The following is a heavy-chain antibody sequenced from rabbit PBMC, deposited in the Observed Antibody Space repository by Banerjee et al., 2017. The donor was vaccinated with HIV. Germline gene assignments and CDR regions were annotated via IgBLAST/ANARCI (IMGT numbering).Heavy chain of an antibody. CDR3: AREDSGGVGYGYFDL. J-gene: IGHJ4*01. D-gene: IGHD6-1*01. CDR2: INTNSGNA. CDR1: GFSFSNKYV. V-gene: IGHV1S45*01. Sequence: QEQLVESGGDLVKPEGSLTLTCTASGFSFSNKYVMCWVRQAPGKGLEWIACINTNSGNAVYASWAKGRFTISKTSSTTVTLQMTSLTAADTAPYFCAREDSGGVGYGYFDLWGPGPLVTVS.